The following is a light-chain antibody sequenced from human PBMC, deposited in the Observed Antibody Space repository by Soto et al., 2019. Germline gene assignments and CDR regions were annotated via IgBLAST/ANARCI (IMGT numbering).Light chain of an antibody. CDR3: SSYTSSSTQV. J-gene: IGLJ2*01. CDR1: SSDVGGYNY. Sequence: QCALTQPASVSGSPGQSITISCTGTSSDVGGYNYVSWYQQHPGKAPKLMIYDVSNRPSGVSNRFSGSKSGNTASLTISGLQAGDEADYYCSSYTSSSTQVFGGGTQLTVL. CDR2: DVS. V-gene: IGLV2-14*01.